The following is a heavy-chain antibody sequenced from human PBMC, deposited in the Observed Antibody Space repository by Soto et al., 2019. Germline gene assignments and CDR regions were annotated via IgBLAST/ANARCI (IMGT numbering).Heavy chain of an antibody. D-gene: IGHD1-26*01. J-gene: IGHJ2*01. Sequence: EVQLVESGGGLVQPGGSLRLSCAASGFTFSSYWMHWVRQAPGKGLVWVSRINSDGSSTSYADSVKGRFTFSRDNAKNTLYLQMNSLRAEDTAVYYCARGGRLICYFDLWGRGTLVTVSS. CDR3: ARGGRLICYFDL. CDR1: GFTFSSYW. CDR2: INSDGSST. V-gene: IGHV3-74*01.